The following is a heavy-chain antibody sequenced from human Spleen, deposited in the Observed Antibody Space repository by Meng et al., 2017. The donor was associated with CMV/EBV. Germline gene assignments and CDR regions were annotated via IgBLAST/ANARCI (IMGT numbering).Heavy chain of an antibody. J-gene: IGHJ4*02. V-gene: IGHV3-21*01. D-gene: IGHD6-19*01. CDR2: ITSSSNYI. CDR1: GFTFSSYA. CDR3: ARESIAVAGAVDY. Sequence: GESLKISCAASGFTFSSYAMSWVRQAPGKGLEWVSSITSSSNYIYYADSVRGRFTISRDNAKSSLYLQMNSLRADDSAVYYCARESIAVAGAVDYWGQGTLVTVSS.